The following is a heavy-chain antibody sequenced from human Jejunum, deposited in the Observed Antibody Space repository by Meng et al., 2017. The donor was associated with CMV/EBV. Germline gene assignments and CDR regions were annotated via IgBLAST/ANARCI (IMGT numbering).Heavy chain of an antibody. CDR3: ALFTRSWFDP. J-gene: IGHJ5*02. Sequence: ITMKESGPKLVKPTQTLTLTCTFSGFSLSTSEVGVGWIRQPPGKALEWLAVIYWDDDKRYSPSLKSRLTITKDTSKNQVVLTLTNMDPVDTATYYCALFTRSWFDPWGQGTLVTVSS. CDR2: IYWDDDK. D-gene: IGHD2-2*01. V-gene: IGHV2-5*02. CDR1: GFSLSTSEVG.